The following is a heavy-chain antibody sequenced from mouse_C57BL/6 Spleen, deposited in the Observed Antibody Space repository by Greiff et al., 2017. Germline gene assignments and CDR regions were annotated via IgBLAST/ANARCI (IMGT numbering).Heavy chain of an antibody. J-gene: IGHJ2*01. CDR1: GYSITSGYD. Sequence: EVKLEESGPGMVKPSQSLSLTCTVTGYSITSGYDWHWIRHFPGNKLEWMGYISYSGSTNYNPSLKSRISITHDTSKNHFFLKLNSVTTEDTATYYCARDGYDGFDYWGQGTTLTVSS. D-gene: IGHD2-2*01. V-gene: IGHV3-1*01. CDR2: ISYSGST. CDR3: ARDGYDGFDY.